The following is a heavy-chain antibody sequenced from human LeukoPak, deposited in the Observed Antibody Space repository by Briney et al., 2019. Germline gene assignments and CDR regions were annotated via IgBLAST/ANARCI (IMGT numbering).Heavy chain of an antibody. Sequence: GGSLRLSCAASGFTFSSYWMHWVRQAPGKGLVWVPRINSDGSSTSYADSVKGRFTISRDNAKNTLYLQMNSLRAEDTAVYYCARDRYYYGSGSLDYWGQGTLVTVSS. CDR1: GFTFSSYW. J-gene: IGHJ4*02. D-gene: IGHD3-10*01. CDR2: INSDGSST. V-gene: IGHV3-74*01. CDR3: ARDRYYYGSGSLDY.